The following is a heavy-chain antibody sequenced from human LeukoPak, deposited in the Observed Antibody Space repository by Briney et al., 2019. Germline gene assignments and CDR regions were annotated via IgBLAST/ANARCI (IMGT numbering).Heavy chain of an antibody. CDR2: INPHSRAT. Sequence: ASLTVSFTAAGHDFSNFYFNWVRQAPGRGLEWVGWINPHSRATHYAQRFRGRVTMEASITTAYMELNSLTSDDTAIYYCVTTSVTHTRDPWGQGTLVTVSS. J-gene: IGHJ5*02. V-gene: IGHV1-2*02. D-gene: IGHD5/OR15-5a*01. CDR3: VTTSVTHTRDP. CDR1: GHDFSNFY.